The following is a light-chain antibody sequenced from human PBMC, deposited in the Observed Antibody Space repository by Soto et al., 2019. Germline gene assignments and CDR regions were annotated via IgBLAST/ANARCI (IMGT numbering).Light chain of an antibody. CDR2: RNN. J-gene: IGLJ3*02. CDR3: AAWDDSLSIWV. Sequence: QSVLTQPPSVSGTPGQSVTISCSGSSSSVGTIFVYWYQQIPGTAPKLLIFRNNQRPSGVPDRFSGSKSGTSASLAISGLQSEDEADYYCAAWDDSLSIWVFGGGTKLTVL. CDR1: SSSVGTIF. V-gene: IGLV1-47*01.